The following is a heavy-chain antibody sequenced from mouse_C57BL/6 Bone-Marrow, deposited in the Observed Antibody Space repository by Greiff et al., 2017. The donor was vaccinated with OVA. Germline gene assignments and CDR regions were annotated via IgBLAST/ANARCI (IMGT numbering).Heavy chain of an antibody. CDR1: GFTFSSYA. CDR3: ARGRTYGNYFDY. J-gene: IGHJ2*01. V-gene: IGHV5-4*01. D-gene: IGHD2-10*02. CDR2: ISDGGSYT. Sequence: EVQLVESGGGLVKPGGSLKLSCAASGFTFSSYAMSWVRQTPEKRLEWVATISDGGSYTYYPDNVKGRFTISRDNAKNNLYLQMSHLKSEDTAMYYCARGRTYGNYFDYWGQGTTLTVSS.